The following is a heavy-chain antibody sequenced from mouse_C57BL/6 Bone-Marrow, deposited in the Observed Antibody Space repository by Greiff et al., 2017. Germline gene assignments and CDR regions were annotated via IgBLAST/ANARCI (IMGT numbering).Heavy chain of an antibody. J-gene: IGHJ4*01. Sequence: QVQLKQPGAELVKPGASVKVSCKASGYTFTSYWMHWVKQRPGQGLEWIGRIHPSDSDTNYNQKFKGKATLTVDKSSSTAYMQLSSLTSEDSAVYYCASHYAYYYAMDYWGQGASVTVSS. CDR1: GYTFTSYW. V-gene: IGHV1-74*01. CDR2: IHPSDSDT. CDR3: ASHYAYYYAMDY. D-gene: IGHD1-1*01.